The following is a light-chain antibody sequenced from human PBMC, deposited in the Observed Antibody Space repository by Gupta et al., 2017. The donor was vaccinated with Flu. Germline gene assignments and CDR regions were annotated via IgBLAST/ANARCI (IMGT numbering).Light chain of an antibody. CDR1: QSVLYSSHNKNY. V-gene: IGKV4-1*01. J-gene: IGKJ5*01. Sequence: DIVMTQSPDSLAVSLGERATINCKSSQSVLYSSHNKNYLAGYQQKPGQTPKLVIYWACTRESGVPVRFSGSGSGTDCTLTISSLQAEDLAVYYCQQYYSTPAVFGQGTRLEIK. CDR3: QQYYSTPAV. CDR2: WAC.